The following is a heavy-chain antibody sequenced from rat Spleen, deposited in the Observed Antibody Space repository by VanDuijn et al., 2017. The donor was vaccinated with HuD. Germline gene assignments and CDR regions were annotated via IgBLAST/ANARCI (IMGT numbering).Heavy chain of an antibody. CDR1: GLSFSNYD. J-gene: IGHJ2*01. Sequence: EVQLVESGGGLVQPGRSMKLSCAASGLSFSNYDMAWVRQAPTKGLEWVASISYDGSRTYYRDSVEGRFTISRDNAKGTLSLQMNILRSEDTATYYCTRGTYYRHWGQGVMVTVSS. D-gene: IGHD1-12*01. CDR2: ISYDGSRT. V-gene: IGHV5-22*01. CDR3: TRGTYYRH.